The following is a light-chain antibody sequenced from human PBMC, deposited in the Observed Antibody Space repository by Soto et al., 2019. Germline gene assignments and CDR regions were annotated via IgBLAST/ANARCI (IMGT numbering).Light chain of an antibody. CDR2: KAS. J-gene: IGKJ2*01. CDR1: QSISSS. V-gene: IGKV1-5*03. CDR3: QQYTQYPYT. Sequence: IQLTQSPSTLSASVGERVAISCRASQSISSSLAWYQQKPGKAPNLLIYKASSLPSGVPSRFSGSGSGTEFTLTISSLQPYDFATYYCQQYTQYPYTFGQGTNLEIK.